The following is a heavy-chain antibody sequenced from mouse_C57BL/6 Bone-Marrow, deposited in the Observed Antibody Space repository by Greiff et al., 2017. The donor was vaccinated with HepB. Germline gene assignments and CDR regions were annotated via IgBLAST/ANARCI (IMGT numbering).Heavy chain of an antibody. CDR3: ARGIYYYGSSYDWYFDV. Sequence: EVQLQQSGPELVKPGASVKMSCKASGYTFTDYNMHWVKQSHGKSLEWIGYINPNNGGTSYNQKFKGKATLTVNKSSSTAYMELRSLTSEDSAVYYCARGIYYYGSSYDWYFDVWGTGTTVTVSS. D-gene: IGHD1-1*01. V-gene: IGHV1-22*01. CDR1: GYTFTDYN. CDR2: INPNNGGT. J-gene: IGHJ1*03.